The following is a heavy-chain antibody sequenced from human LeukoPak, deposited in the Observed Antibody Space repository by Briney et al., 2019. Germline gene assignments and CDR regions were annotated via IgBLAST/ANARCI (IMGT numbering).Heavy chain of an antibody. V-gene: IGHV3-43*02. CDR1: GFTFDDYA. CDR2: ISGDGGST. CDR3: GKTYGLSDYYDSSGTDY. Sequence: GGSLRLSCAASGFTFDDYAMHWVRQAPGKGLEWVSLISGDGGSTYYADSVKGRFTISRDNSKNSLYLQMNSLRTEDTALYYCGKTYGLSDYYDSSGTDYWGQGTLVTVSS. D-gene: IGHD3-22*01. J-gene: IGHJ4*02.